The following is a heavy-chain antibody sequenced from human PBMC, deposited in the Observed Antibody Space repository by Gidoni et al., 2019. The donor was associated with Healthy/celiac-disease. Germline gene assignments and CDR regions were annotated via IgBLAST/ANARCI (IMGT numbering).Heavy chain of an antibody. Sequence: EVQLVESGGGLVQPGGSLRLSCAASGFTFRSYSMNWVRQAPGKGLEWVSYISSSSSTIYYADSVKGRFTISRDNAKNSLYLQMNSLRAEDTAVYYCARGDYYDSSGYYSDFDYWGQGTLVTVSS. D-gene: IGHD3-22*01. J-gene: IGHJ4*02. CDR3: ARGDYYDSSGYYSDFDY. CDR1: GFTFRSYS. CDR2: ISSSSSTI. V-gene: IGHV3-48*01.